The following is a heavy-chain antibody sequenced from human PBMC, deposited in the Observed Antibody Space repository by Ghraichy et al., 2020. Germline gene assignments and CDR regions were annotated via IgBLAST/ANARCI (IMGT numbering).Heavy chain of an antibody. CDR2: ISSSSSTT. V-gene: IGHV3-48*02. CDR3: ARERSDNYLDY. CDR1: GFSFAGFA. J-gene: IGHJ4*02. D-gene: IGHD3-10*01. Sequence: SCAASGFSFAGFAMNWGLQAPGKGLEWISYISSSSSTTYYGDSVKGRFTISRDNAKNSMYMQMNSLRDEDTAGYYCARERSDNYLDYWGLGTRVTVSS.